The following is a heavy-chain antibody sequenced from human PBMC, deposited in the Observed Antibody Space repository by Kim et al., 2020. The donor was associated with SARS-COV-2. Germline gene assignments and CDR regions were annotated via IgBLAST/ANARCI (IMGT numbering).Heavy chain of an antibody. CDR2: IDWDDDK. V-gene: IGHV2-70*01. CDR1: GFSLSTSGMC. J-gene: IGHJ3*02. Sequence: SGPTLVNPTQTLTLTCTFSGFSLSTSGMCVSWIRPPPGKALEWLALIDWDDDKYYSTSLKTRLTISKDTSKNQVVLTMTNMDPVDTATYYCARMDGSGSYYRGAFDIWGQGTMVTVSS. D-gene: IGHD3-10*01. CDR3: ARMDGSGSYYRGAFDI.